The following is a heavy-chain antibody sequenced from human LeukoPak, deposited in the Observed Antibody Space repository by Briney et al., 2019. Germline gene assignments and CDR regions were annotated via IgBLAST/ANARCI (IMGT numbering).Heavy chain of an antibody. D-gene: IGHD3-22*01. V-gene: IGHV3-74*01. J-gene: IGHJ4*02. CDR2: INSDGSST. CDR1: GFTFSAFW. Sequence: GGPLRLSCAASGFTFSAFWMHWVRQAPGKGLVWVSRINSDGSSTTYADSVKGRFTVSRDNAKNTLYLQMDSLRAEDSAVYYCARGLVHDTSGYYSDYWGQGILVTVSS. CDR3: ARGLVHDTSGYYSDY.